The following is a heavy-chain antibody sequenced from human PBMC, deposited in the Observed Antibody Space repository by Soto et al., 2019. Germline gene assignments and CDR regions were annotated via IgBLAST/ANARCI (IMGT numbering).Heavy chain of an antibody. CDR1: GASISRYY. Sequence: SETLSLTCTVSGASISRYYWSWIRQHPGKGLEWIGYIYYSGSTYYNPSLKSRVTISVDTSKNQFSLKLSSVTATDTAVYYCARSVFPWGQGTLVTVSS. CDR3: ARSVFP. V-gene: IGHV4-59*06. J-gene: IGHJ5*02. CDR2: IYYSGST.